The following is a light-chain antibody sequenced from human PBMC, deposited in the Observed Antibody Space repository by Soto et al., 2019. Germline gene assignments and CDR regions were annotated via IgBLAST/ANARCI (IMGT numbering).Light chain of an antibody. CDR1: NSNIGTNT. J-gene: IGLJ1*01. V-gene: IGLV1-44*01. CDR3: AAWDDSLGAYV. CDR2: TNN. Sequence: QSALTQSPSASATPGQMVTMSCSGSNSNIGTNTVNWYQQLPGTAPRLLIYTNNQRPSGVPQRFSGSKTGTSASLAIGGLQSEDGADYYCAAWDDSLGAYVFGTGTKVTVL.